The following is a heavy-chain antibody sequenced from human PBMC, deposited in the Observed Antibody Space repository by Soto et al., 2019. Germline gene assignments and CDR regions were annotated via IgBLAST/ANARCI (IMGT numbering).Heavy chain of an antibody. Sequence: SETLSLTCTVSGGSISSSSYYWGWIRQPPGKGLEWIGYIYYSGSTYYNPSLKSRVTISVDTSKHQYSLKRSSVTAADTAVYYCARSIAARPARMDVWGQGTTVTVYS. V-gene: IGHV4-30-4*08. J-gene: IGHJ6*02. D-gene: IGHD6-6*01. CDR2: IYYSGST. CDR3: ARSIAARPARMDV. CDR1: GGSISSSSYY.